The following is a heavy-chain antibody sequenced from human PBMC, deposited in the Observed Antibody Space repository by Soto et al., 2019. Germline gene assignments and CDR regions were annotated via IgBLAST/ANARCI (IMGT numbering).Heavy chain of an antibody. CDR3: ARVGMAARVYYFDY. CDR1: GGSVSGYS. Sequence: SETLSLTCTVSGGSVSGYSWSWIRQPPGKGLECIGYIYYSGSTNYNPSLKSRVTISVDTPKNQFSLKLSSVNAADTAVYYCARVGMAARVYYFDYWGQGTLVTVSS. J-gene: IGHJ4*02. V-gene: IGHV4-59*02. D-gene: IGHD6-6*01. CDR2: IYYSGST.